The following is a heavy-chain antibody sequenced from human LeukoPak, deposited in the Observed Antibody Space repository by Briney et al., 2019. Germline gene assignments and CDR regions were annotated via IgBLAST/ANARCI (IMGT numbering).Heavy chain of an antibody. D-gene: IGHD1-26*01. CDR1: GGSISSSDYY. CDR2: IYYSGSA. CDR3: ATNRAGTYDRPFDI. Sequence: PSETLSLTCTVSGGSISSSDYYWGWIRQPPGKGLEWIGSIYYSGSAYYNSSLKSRVTISVDTSKNYFSLKLNSVTATDTAVYFCATNRAGTYDRPFDIWGQGTMVTVSS. J-gene: IGHJ3*02. V-gene: IGHV4-39*02.